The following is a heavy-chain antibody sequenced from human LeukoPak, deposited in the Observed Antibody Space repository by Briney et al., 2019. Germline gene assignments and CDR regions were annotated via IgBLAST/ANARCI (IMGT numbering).Heavy chain of an antibody. D-gene: IGHD6-6*01. CDR1: GFTFSSYA. J-gene: IGHJ4*02. Sequence: GSLRLSCAASGFTFSSYAMSWIRQPPGKELEWIGEINHSGSTNYNPSLKSRVTISVDTSKNQFSLKLSSVTAADTAVYYCARGHSSIAAWWARGFDYWGQGTLVTVSS. CDR3: ARGHSSIAAWWARGFDY. CDR2: INHSGST. V-gene: IGHV4-34*01.